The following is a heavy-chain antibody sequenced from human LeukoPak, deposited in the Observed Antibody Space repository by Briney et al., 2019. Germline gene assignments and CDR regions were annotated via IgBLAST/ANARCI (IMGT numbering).Heavy chain of an antibody. D-gene: IGHD1-26*01. V-gene: IGHV3-21*01. CDR3: AREVGATEAGYYYYYMDV. J-gene: IGHJ6*03. Sequence: GGSLRLSCAASGFTFSSYSMNWVRQAPGKGLEWVSSISSSSSYIYYADSVKGRFTISRDNAKNSLYLQMNSLRAEDTAVYYCAREVGATEAGYYYYYMDVWGKGTTVAVSS. CDR1: GFTFSSYS. CDR2: ISSSSSYI.